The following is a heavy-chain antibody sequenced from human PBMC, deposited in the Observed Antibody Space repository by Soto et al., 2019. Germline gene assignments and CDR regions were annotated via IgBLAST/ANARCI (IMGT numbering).Heavy chain of an antibody. CDR3: TNGLDY. CDR1: GFTFSSA. CDR2: IRSKVNNYAT. D-gene: IGHD2-8*01. J-gene: IGHJ4*02. Sequence: EVQLVESGGGLVQPGGSLKLSCAASGFTFSSAVHWVRQAPGKGLEWVGRIRSKVNNYATAYIESVRDRFTISRDESKNMAFLQMDSLKTEDTAVYYCTNGLDYWGQGTLVTVSS. V-gene: IGHV3-73*02.